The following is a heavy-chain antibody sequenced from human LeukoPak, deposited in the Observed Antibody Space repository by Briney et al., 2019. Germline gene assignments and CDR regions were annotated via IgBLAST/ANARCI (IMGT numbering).Heavy chain of an antibody. CDR1: GYNFPAYW. Sequence: GESLEISCRGSGYNFPAYWIGWVRQRSGKGLEWMGIIYPGESDIRYSTSFQGQVIISADKSTRTTYLQWSSLTASDTAIYYCAKSDQLHWFGDPRPPFYYAMDVWGQGTTVTVSS. J-gene: IGHJ6*02. D-gene: IGHD3-10*01. CDR2: IYPGESDI. CDR3: AKSDQLHWFGDPRPPFYYAMDV. V-gene: IGHV5-51*01.